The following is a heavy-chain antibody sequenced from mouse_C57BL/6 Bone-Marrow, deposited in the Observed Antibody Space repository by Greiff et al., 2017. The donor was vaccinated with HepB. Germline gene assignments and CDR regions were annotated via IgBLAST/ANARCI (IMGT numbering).Heavy chain of an antibody. Sequence: QVQLQQSGAELARPGASVKLSCKASGYTFTSYGISWVKQRTGQDLEWIGEIYPRSGNTYYNEKFKGKATLTADKSSSTAYMELRSLTSEDSAVYFCARDGDYDEENWGQGTSVTVSS. D-gene: IGHD2-4*01. CDR1: GYTFTSYG. V-gene: IGHV1-81*01. CDR3: ARDGDYDEEN. J-gene: IGHJ4*01. CDR2: IYPRSGNT.